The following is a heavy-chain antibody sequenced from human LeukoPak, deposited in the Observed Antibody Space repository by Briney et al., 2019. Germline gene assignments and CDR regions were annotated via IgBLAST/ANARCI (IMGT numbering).Heavy chain of an antibody. Sequence: GGSLRLSCAASGFTFSSYEMNWVRQAPGKGLEWVSYISSSGSTIYYADSVKGRFTISRDNAKNSLYLQMNSLRAKDTAVYYCASSSSWYDYWGQGTLVTVSS. CDR2: ISSSGSTI. CDR3: ASSSSWYDY. V-gene: IGHV3-48*03. CDR1: GFTFSSYE. D-gene: IGHD6-13*01. J-gene: IGHJ4*02.